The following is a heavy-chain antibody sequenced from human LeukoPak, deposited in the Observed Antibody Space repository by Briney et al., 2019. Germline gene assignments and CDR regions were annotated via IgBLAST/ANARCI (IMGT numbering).Heavy chain of an antibody. Sequence: GGSLRLSCAASEFTFNNYAMSWVRQAPGKGLEWVSAITDSGGSTYYADSVKGRFTISRDNSKNTLYLQMNSLSAEDTAVYYCVKDQLAYDYWGQGTLVTVSS. CDR2: ITDSGGST. CDR3: VKDQLAYDY. CDR1: EFTFNNYA. V-gene: IGHV3-23*01. J-gene: IGHJ4*02. D-gene: IGHD6-13*01.